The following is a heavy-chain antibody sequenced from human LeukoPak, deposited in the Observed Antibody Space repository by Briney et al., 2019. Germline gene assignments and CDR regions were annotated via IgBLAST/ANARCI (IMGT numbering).Heavy chain of an antibody. V-gene: IGHV3-23*01. Sequence: GGSLRLSCAASGFTFSSYDMTWVRQAPGRGLEWVSSIRPSGDNTYYGDSVKGRFTISRDNSKNTLYLQMNSLRAEDTAVYYCAKDLVQLAYAFDIWGQGTMVTVSS. CDR1: GFTFSSYD. J-gene: IGHJ3*02. D-gene: IGHD1-1*01. CDR2: IRPSGDNT. CDR3: AKDLVQLAYAFDI.